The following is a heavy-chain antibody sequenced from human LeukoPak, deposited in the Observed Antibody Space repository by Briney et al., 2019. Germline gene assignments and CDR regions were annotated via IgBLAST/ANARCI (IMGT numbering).Heavy chain of an antibody. V-gene: IGHV4-59*08. CDR2: IFYSGST. CDR1: GVTISNYY. Sequence: SETLSLTCTVSGVTISNYYWSRIRQPPGKGLEWIGYIFYSGSTNSNPSFKSRVTISVDTSKNQFSLRLSSVTAADTAVYYCARHLPRTDIGYAFDIWGQGTVVTVSS. D-gene: IGHD2-15*01. CDR3: ARHLPRTDIGYAFDI. J-gene: IGHJ3*02.